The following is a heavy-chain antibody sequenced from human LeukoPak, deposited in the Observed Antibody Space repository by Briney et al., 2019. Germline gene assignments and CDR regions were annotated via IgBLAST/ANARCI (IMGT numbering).Heavy chain of an antibody. CDR3: ARTTSLTASGFDY. D-gene: IGHD4-17*01. V-gene: IGHV1-8*03. CDR2: INPNTGDR. Sequence: AASLKVSCKASGYTFTNYHINWVRQPPGQGLEWMGWINPNTGDRGYAQKFQGRVSITSDTSISTAYMELGSTRSEDTAVYFCARTTSLTASGFDYWGQGTLVTVSS. J-gene: IGHJ4*02. CDR1: GYTFTNYH.